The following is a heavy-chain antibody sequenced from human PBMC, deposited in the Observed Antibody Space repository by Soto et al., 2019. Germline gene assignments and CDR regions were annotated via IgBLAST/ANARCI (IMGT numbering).Heavy chain of an antibody. CDR2: INPNSGGT. D-gene: IGHD6-6*01. Sequence: GASVKVSCKASGYTFTGYYMHWVRQAPGQGLEWMGWINPNSGGTNYAQKFQGRVTITADESTSTAYMELSSLRSEDTAVYYCARPSYSSSSPYHYYGMDVWGQGTTVTVSS. V-gene: IGHV1-2*02. CDR1: GYTFTGYY. CDR3: ARPSYSSSSPYHYYGMDV. J-gene: IGHJ6*02.